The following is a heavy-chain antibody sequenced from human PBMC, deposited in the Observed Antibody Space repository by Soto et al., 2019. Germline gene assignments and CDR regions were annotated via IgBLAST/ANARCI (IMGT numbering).Heavy chain of an antibody. D-gene: IGHD1-7*01. CDR3: ARDGYNWNYGWFDP. CDR2: IYYSGST. Sequence: SETLSLTCTVSGGSISSGGYYWIWIRQHPGKGLEWIGYIYYSGSTYYNPSLKSRVTISVDTSKNQFSLKLSSVTAADTAVYYCARDGYNWNYGWFDPWGQGTLVTVSS. V-gene: IGHV4-31*03. CDR1: GGSISSGGYY. J-gene: IGHJ5*02.